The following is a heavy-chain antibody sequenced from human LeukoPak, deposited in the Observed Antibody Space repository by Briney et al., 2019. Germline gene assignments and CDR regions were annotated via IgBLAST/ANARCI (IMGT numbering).Heavy chain of an antibody. Sequence: SETLSLTCTVSGGSISSSSYYWGWIRQPPGKGLEWIGSIYYSGSTYYNPSLKSRVTISVDTSKNQFSLKLSSVTAADTAVYYCARHIVVVPAASPPFDPWGQGTLVTVSS. D-gene: IGHD2-2*01. CDR2: IYYSGST. CDR3: ARHIVVVPAASPPFDP. CDR1: GGSISSSSYY. J-gene: IGHJ5*02. V-gene: IGHV4-39*01.